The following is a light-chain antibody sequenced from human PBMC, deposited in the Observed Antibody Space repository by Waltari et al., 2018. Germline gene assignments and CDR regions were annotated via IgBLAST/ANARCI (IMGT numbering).Light chain of an antibody. J-gene: IGKJ4*01. CDR3: QQYFTTPLT. V-gene: IGKV4-1*01. CDR2: WSS. CDR1: QSVLHRSNTKNY. Sequence: DIVMTQSPDSLAVSLGGRATISCKSSQSVLHRSNTKNYLAWHQQKPGQPPKLLIYWSSTRESGVPDRFSGSGPGTDFTLTINSLQAEDVAVYYCQQYFTTPLTFGGGTKVEI.